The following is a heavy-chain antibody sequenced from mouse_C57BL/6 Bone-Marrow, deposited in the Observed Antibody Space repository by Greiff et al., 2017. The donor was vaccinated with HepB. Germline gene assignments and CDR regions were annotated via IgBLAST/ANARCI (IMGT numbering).Heavy chain of an antibody. Sequence: QVQLQQSGAELARPGASVKLSCKASGYTFTSYGISWVKQRTGQGLEWIGEIYPRSGNTYYNEKFKGKATLTADKSSSTAYMELRSLTSEDSAVYFCARSGGWLPPYFDVWGTGNTVTVSS. CDR3: ARSGGWLPPYFDV. CDR1: GYTFTSYG. V-gene: IGHV1-81*01. CDR2: IYPRSGNT. D-gene: IGHD2-3*01. J-gene: IGHJ1*03.